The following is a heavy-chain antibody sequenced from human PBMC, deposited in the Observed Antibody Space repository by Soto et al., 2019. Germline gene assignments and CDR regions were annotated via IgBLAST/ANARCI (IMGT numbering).Heavy chain of an antibody. CDR3: AKDLFSGGSYPNWFDP. Sequence: QVHLVESGGGVVQPGKSLRLSCEASGFSFRSYGLHWVRQAPGKGLEWIGLISYDGSNQFYADSVRGRFTISRDNSNNTLYLQMTSLRVEDTAVYYCAKDLFSGGSYPNWFDPWDHGTLVTVSS. V-gene: IGHV3-30*18. D-gene: IGHD1-26*01. J-gene: IGHJ5*02. CDR1: GFSFRSYG. CDR2: ISYDGSNQ.